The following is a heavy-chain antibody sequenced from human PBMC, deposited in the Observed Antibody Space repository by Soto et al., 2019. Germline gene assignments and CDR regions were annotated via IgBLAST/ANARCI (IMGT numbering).Heavy chain of an antibody. D-gene: IGHD6-19*01. CDR3: AKTTDGWFSAFEI. V-gene: IGHV3-23*01. Sequence: GGSLRLSCAASGFIFSSYAMSWVRQAPGKGLEWVSAISGSGTTAYSADSVKGRFTFSRDNSKKTMYLQMNSLRAEDTAVYYCAKTTDGWFSAFEIWGQGTMVTVSS. CDR2: ISGSGTTA. CDR1: GFIFSSYA. J-gene: IGHJ3*02.